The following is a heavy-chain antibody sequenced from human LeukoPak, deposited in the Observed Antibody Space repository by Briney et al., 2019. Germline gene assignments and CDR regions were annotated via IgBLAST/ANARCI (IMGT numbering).Heavy chain of an antibody. CDR3: ARQPSGRPFDY. D-gene: IGHD2-8*02. J-gene: IGHJ4*02. CDR1: GGSISSYY. CDR2: IYYSGST. V-gene: IGHV4-59*01. Sequence: PSETLSLTCTVSGGSISSYYWSWIRQPPGKGLERIGYIYYSGSTNYNPSLKSRVTISVDTSKNQFSLKLSSVTAADTAVYYRARQPSGRPFDYWGQGTLVTVSS.